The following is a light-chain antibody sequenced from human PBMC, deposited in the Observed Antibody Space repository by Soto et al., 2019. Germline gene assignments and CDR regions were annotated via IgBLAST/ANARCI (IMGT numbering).Light chain of an antibody. CDR3: SAYTNTSTLI. Sequence: QSVLTQPASVSGSPGQSVTISCTGTSSDVGGYDYVSWYQQHPGTAPKLMLYEVNNRPSGVSNRFSGSKSGNTASLIISGLQTEDEADYYCSAYTNTSTLIFGNGTKVTV. CDR2: EVN. J-gene: IGLJ1*01. V-gene: IGLV2-14*01. CDR1: SSDVGGYDY.